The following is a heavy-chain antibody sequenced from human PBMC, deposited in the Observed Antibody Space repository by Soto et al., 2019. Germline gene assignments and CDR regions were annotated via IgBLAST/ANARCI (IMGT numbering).Heavy chain of an antibody. CDR3: ACQWLAKWWFDP. CDR1: GFTFSSYE. V-gene: IGHV3-48*03. CDR2: ISSSGSTT. D-gene: IGHD6-19*01. Sequence: GGSLRLSCAASGFTFSSYEMNWVRQAQGPGLEWVSYISSSGSTTYYADSVQGRFTISRDNATNSLYLQMNSLRAEDTAVYYFACQWLAKWWFDPWGQGTLVTVYS. J-gene: IGHJ5*02.